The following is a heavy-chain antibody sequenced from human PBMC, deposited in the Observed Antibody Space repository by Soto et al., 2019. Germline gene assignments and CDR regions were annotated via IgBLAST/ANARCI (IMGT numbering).Heavy chain of an antibody. Sequence: EVQLVESGGGLVQPGGSLRLSCAASGFTFSSYWMHWVRQAPGKGLVWVSRINSDGSSTSYADSVKGRFTISRDNAKNTLYLQMNSLRAEDTAVYYCARDRPVWFGELSLPQDYWGQGTLVTISS. CDR3: ARDRPVWFGELSLPQDY. V-gene: IGHV3-74*01. CDR1: GFTFSSYW. D-gene: IGHD3-10*01. CDR2: INSDGSST. J-gene: IGHJ4*02.